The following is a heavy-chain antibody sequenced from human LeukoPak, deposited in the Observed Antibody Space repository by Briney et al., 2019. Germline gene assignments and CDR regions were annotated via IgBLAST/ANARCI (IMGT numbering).Heavy chain of an antibody. CDR2: IKQDVSEK. Sequence: GGSLRLSRAASGFTFSNYWMSWVRQAPGKGLEWVANIKQDVSEKYYVDSVKGRVTIFRDNAKNSLYLQMNSLRAEDTAVYYCARYDYGGNFDYWGQGTLVTVSS. D-gene: IGHD4-23*01. CDR3: ARYDYGGNFDY. CDR1: GFTFSNYW. V-gene: IGHV3-7*05. J-gene: IGHJ4*02.